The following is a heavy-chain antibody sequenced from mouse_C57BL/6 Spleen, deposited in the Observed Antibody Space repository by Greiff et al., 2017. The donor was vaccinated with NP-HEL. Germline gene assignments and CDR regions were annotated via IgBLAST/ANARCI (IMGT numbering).Heavy chain of an antibody. CDR2: INPNNGGT. CDR1: GYTFTDYY. D-gene: IGHD2-4*01. J-gene: IGHJ2*01. CDR3: ARAYYYDYSYYFDY. Sequence: VQLQQSGPELVKPGASVKISCKASGYTFTDYYMNWVKQSHGKSLEWIGDINPNNGGTSYNQKFKGKATLTVDKSSSTAYMELRSLTSEDSAVYYCARAYYYDYSYYFDYWGQGTTLTVSS. V-gene: IGHV1-26*01.